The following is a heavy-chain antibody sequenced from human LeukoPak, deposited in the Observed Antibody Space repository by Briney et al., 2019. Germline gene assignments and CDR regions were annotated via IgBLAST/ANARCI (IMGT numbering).Heavy chain of an antibody. CDR3: AKDVLLWFGDKKNYFDY. CDR1: GFTFSSYA. J-gene: IGHJ4*02. Sequence: GGSLRLSCAASGFTFSSYAMSWVRQAPGKGLEWVSAISGSGGSTYYADSVKGRFTISRDNSKNTLYLQMNSLRAEDTAVYYCAKDVLLWFGDKKNYFDYWGQGTLVTVSS. V-gene: IGHV3-23*01. D-gene: IGHD3-10*01. CDR2: ISGSGGST.